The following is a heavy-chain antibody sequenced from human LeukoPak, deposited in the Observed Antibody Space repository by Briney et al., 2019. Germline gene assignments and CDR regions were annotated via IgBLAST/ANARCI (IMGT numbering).Heavy chain of an antibody. Sequence: PGGSQRLSCAPSGFTFSSYAMSWVRQAPGKGLEWVSTITSTGGSTYYADSVKGRFTIFRDNSKNTLYLQMNSLRAEDTAVYYCAAQRLVVTAQDYWGPGTLVTVSS. CDR2: ITSTGGST. CDR1: GFTFSSYA. CDR3: AAQRLVVTAQDY. J-gene: IGHJ4*02. D-gene: IGHD2-21*02. V-gene: IGHV3-23*01.